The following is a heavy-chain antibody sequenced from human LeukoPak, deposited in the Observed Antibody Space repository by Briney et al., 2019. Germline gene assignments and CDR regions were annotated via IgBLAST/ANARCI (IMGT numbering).Heavy chain of an antibody. CDR1: GFTFSDYY. D-gene: IGHD3-22*01. Sequence: GGSLRLSCAASGFTFSDYYMSWIRQAPGKGLEWVSYISSSGSTIYYADSVKGRFTISRDNAKNSLYLQMNSLRAEDTALYYCARDSRPVHLLLIDYWGQGTLVTVSS. J-gene: IGHJ4*02. CDR3: ARDSRPVHLLLIDY. V-gene: IGHV3-11*01. CDR2: ISSSGSTI.